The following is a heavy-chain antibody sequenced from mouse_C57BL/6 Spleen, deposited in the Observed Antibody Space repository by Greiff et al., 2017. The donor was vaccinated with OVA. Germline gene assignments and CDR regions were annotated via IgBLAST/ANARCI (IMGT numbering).Heavy chain of an antibody. Sequence: VQLQQPGAELVMPGASVKLSCKASGYTFTSYWMHWVKQRPGQGLEWIGEIDPSDSYTNYNQKFKGKSTLTVDKSSSTAYMQLSSLTSEDSAVYYCARGITTVVATAPYAMDYWGQGTSVTVSS. CDR2: IDPSDSYT. J-gene: IGHJ4*01. D-gene: IGHD1-1*01. CDR1: GYTFTSYW. CDR3: ARGITTVVATAPYAMDY. V-gene: IGHV1-69*01.